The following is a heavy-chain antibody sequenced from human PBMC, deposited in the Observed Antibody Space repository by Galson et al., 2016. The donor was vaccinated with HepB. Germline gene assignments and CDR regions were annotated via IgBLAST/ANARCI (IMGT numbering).Heavy chain of an antibody. CDR3: AKSDNTGDSMDV. D-gene: IGHD3-10*01. Sequence: SLRLSCAASGFTFSIYGMHWVRQAPGKGLEWVAVISYDGSNEYYTDSVKGRFTISGDNSKNTLYLQMNSLRGEDMAVYYFAKSDNTGDSMDVWGQGTTVIVSS. CDR2: ISYDGSNE. V-gene: IGHV3-30*18. J-gene: IGHJ6*02. CDR1: GFTFSIYG.